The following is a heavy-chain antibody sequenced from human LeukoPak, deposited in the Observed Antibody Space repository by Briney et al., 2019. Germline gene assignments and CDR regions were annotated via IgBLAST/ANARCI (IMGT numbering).Heavy chain of an antibody. J-gene: IGHJ5*02. CDR2: INPNSGGT. V-gene: IGHV1-2*02. Sequence: ASVKVSCKASGYTFTGYYMHWVRQAPGQGLEWMGWINPNSGGTNYAQKFQGRVTMTRNTSISTAYMELSSLRSEDTAVYYCARGDYDILTGYYSPWGQGTLVTVSS. D-gene: IGHD3-9*01. CDR3: ARGDYDILTGYYSP. CDR1: GYTFTGYY.